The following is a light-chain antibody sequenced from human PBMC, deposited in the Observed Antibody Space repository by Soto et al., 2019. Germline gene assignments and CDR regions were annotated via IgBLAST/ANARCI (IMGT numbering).Light chain of an antibody. CDR2: GAS. CDR1: ENIYTN. V-gene: IGKV3-15*01. CDR3: QQYYNWPRT. Sequence: IGRTQSPATLSVSPGERATLSCRASENIYTNLAWYQQKPGQAPRLLFYGASTRATGLPARFSGTGSGTEFTLTINSLQAEDSAVYYCQQYYNWPRTFGQGTRLEIK. J-gene: IGKJ5*01.